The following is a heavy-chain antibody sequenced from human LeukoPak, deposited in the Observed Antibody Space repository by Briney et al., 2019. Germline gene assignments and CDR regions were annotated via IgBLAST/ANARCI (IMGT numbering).Heavy chain of an antibody. Sequence: PGGSLRLSCAASGFMFSSYWMHWVRQDPGKGLVWVSRVNPDGRSTSHADSVKGRFTMSRDNARDTLYLQMNSLRAEDTAVYHCARDSTGSLDNWGQGTLVTVSS. V-gene: IGHV3-74*01. D-gene: IGHD6-19*01. CDR3: ARDSTGSLDN. CDR2: VNPDGRST. CDR1: GFMFSSYW. J-gene: IGHJ4*02.